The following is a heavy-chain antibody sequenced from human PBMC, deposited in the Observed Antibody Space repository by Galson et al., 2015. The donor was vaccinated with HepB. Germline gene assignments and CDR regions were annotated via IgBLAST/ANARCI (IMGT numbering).Heavy chain of an antibody. Sequence: SLRLSCAASGFTFSSYGMHWVRQAPGKGLEWVAVIWYDGSNKYYADSVKGRFTISRDNSKNTLYLQMNSLRAEDTAVYYCARDRNPAAGYEVFDYWGQGTLVTVSS. V-gene: IGHV3-33*01. D-gene: IGHD6-13*01. CDR1: GFTFSSYG. CDR2: IWYDGSNK. J-gene: IGHJ4*02. CDR3: ARDRNPAAGYEVFDY.